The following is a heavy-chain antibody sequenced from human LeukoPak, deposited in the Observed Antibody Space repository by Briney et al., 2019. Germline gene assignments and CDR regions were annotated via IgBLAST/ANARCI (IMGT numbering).Heavy chain of an antibody. CDR2: ISYDGSNK. D-gene: IGHD1-1*01. CDR3: AKEERAHYFDY. J-gene: IGHJ4*02. V-gene: IGHV3-30*18. CDR1: GFTFSSYG. Sequence: PGRSLRLSCAASGFTFSSYGMHWVRQAPGKGLEWVAVISYDGSNKYYADSVKGRFTISRDNSKNTLYLQMNSLRAEDTAVYYCAKEERAHYFDYWGQGTLVTVSS.